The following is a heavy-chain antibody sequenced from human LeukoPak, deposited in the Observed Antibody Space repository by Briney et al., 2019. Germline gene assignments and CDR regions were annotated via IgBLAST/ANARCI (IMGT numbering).Heavy chain of an antibody. J-gene: IGHJ4*02. D-gene: IGHD1-14*01. CDR2: ISVYNDNR. CDR1: GYSFTGYG. Sequence: ASVKVSCKASGYSFTGYGISWVRQAPGQGLEWMGWISVYNDNRKYAQNFQGRLTMTTDTFTSTAYMELRSLRSDDTAVYYCAAIGWPHHNFDYWGQGTLVTVSS. CDR3: AAIGWPHHNFDY. V-gene: IGHV1-18*01.